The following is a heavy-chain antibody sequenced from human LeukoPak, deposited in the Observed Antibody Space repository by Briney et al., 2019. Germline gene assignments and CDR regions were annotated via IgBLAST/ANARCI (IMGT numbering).Heavy chain of an antibody. CDR2: IYYSGST. CDR3: ARLGRTSYWYFDL. V-gene: IGHV4-59*08. J-gene: IGHJ2*01. D-gene: IGHD2-2*01. CDR1: GGCFSSYY. Sequence: PSSAPPFPSTAAGGCFSSYYCRWWLQPPPRERLGWIGYIYYSGSTNYNPSLKSRVTISVDTSTNQIPLTLSSVTAADTAVYYCARLGRTSYWYFDLWGRGTLVTVSS.